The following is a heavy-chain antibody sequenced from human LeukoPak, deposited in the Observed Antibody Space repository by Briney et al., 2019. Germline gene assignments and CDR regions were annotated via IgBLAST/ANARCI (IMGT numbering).Heavy chain of an antibody. CDR2: IYYSGST. D-gene: IGHD6-13*01. CDR1: GGSISSSSYY. Sequence: SETLSLTCTVSGGSISSSSYYWGWIRQPPGKGLEWIVSIYYSGSTYYNPSLKSRVTISVDTSKNQFSLKLSSVTAADTAVYYCARVDGSSSWYSAFLAVWGKGTTVTVSS. V-gene: IGHV4-39*07. CDR3: ARVDGSSSWYSAFLAV. J-gene: IGHJ6*04.